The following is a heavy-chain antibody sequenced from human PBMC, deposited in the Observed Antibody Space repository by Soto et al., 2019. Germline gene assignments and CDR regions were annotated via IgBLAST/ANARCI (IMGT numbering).Heavy chain of an antibody. CDR3: ARDRRY. J-gene: IGHJ4*02. V-gene: IGHV3-30-3*01. CDR2: ISYDGSNK. Sequence: QVQLVESGGGVVQPGRSLRLSCAASGFTFSSYAMHWVRQAPGKGLEWVAVISYDGSNKYYADSVKGRFTISRDNSKNSLYLQMNSLRAEVTAVYYCARDRRYWGQGTLVTVSS. CDR1: GFTFSSYA.